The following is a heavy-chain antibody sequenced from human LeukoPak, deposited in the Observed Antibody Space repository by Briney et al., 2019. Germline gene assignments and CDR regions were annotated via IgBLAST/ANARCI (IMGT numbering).Heavy chain of an antibody. J-gene: IGHJ4*02. CDR2: ISWNSGSI. CDR3: AKRYSSGWYYFDY. D-gene: IGHD6-19*01. Sequence: PGRSLRLSCAASGFTFDDYAMHWVRHAPGKGLEWVSGISWNSGSIGYADSVKGRFTISRDNAKNSLYLQMNSLRAEDTALYYCAKRYSSGWYYFDYWGQGTLVTVSS. CDR1: GFTFDDYA. V-gene: IGHV3-9*01.